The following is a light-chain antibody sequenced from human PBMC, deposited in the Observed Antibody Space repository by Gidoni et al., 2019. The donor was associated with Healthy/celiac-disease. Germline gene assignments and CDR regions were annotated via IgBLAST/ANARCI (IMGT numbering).Light chain of an antibody. CDR3: CSYAGSSYV. V-gene: IGLV2-11*01. CDR2: DVS. Sequence: QPALTQPRSVSGPPGQSVTISCIGTSSDVGGYNYVSWYQQHPGKAPQLMIYDVSKRPSGVPDRFSSSKSGNTASLTISGLQAEDEADYYCCSYAGSSYVFGTGTKVTVL. J-gene: IGLJ1*01. CDR1: SSDVGGYNY.